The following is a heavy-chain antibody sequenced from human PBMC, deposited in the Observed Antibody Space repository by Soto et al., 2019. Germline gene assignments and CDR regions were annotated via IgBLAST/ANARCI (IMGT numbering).Heavy chain of an antibody. CDR2: ISGSGGST. J-gene: IGHJ4*02. CDR3: AKLGARDHYDFWSGYLGHFDY. Sequence: PGGSLRLSCAASGFTFSSYAMSWVRQAPGKGLEWVSAISGSGGSTYYADSVKGRFTISRDNSKNTLYLQMDSLRAEDTAVYYCAKLGARDHYDFWSGYLGHFDYWGQGTLVTVSS. D-gene: IGHD3-3*01. V-gene: IGHV3-23*01. CDR1: GFTFSSYA.